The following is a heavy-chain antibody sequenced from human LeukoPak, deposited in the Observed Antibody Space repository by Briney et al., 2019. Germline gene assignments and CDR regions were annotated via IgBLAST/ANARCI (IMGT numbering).Heavy chain of an antibody. D-gene: IGHD5-24*01. J-gene: IGHJ4*02. CDR1: GGSISSYY. CDR2: IYYSGST. Sequence: SETLSLTCTVSGGSISSYYWSWIRQPPGKGLERTGYIYYSGSTNYNPSLKSRATISVDTSKNQFSLKLSSVTAADTAVYYCARVRLAPDGYNYTEIDYWGQGTLVTVSS. CDR3: ARVRLAPDGYNYTEIDY. V-gene: IGHV4-59*12.